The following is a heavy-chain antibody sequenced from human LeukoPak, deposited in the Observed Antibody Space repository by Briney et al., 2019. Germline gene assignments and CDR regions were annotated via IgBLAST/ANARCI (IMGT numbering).Heavy chain of an antibody. CDR2: ISNNGGST. D-gene: IGHD1-26*01. Sequence: SGGSLRLSCSASGFTSSSYAMHWVRQAPGKGVEYVSVISNNGGSTYYAESAKGRFTISRDNSKSTLYLQNSRLRAEDTAVYYCVRSIWFDPWGQGTLFTVSS. CDR1: GFTSSSYA. CDR3: VRSIWFDP. J-gene: IGHJ5*02. V-gene: IGHV3-64D*09.